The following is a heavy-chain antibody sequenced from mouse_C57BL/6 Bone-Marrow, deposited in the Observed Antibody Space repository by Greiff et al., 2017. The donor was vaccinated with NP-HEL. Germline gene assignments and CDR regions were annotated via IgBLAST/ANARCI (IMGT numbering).Heavy chain of an antibody. J-gene: IGHJ2*01. V-gene: IGHV1-26*01. CDR3: AREDSGNCDS. CDR2: INPNNGGT. CDR1: GYTFTDYY. D-gene: IGHD2-1*01. Sequence: VQLQQSGPELVKPGASVKISCKASGYTFTDYYMNWVKQSHGKSLEWIGDINPNNGGTSYNQKFKGKATLTVDKSSSTAYMELRSLKSEDSEVYNFAREDSGNCDSWGQGTTLTVSS.